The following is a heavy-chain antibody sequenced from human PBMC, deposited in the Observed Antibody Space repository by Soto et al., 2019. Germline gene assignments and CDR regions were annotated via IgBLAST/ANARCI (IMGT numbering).Heavy chain of an antibody. CDR2: IYSSGSA. Sequence: QLQLQESGPGLVKPSETLSLTCTVSGGSISSSSYYWGWIRQPPVQGLEWIGSIYSSGSAYYTPSHKSRVTISVDTSKNQFSLKLSSVTAADTAVYCCARSRITMVRGVPSSNWFDPWGQGTLVTVSA. CDR3: ARSRITMVRGVPSSNWFDP. CDR1: GGSISSSSYY. D-gene: IGHD3-10*01. V-gene: IGHV4-39*01. J-gene: IGHJ5*02.